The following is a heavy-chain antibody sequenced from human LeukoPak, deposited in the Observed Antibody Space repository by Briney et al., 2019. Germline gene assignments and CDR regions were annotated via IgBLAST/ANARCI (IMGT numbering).Heavy chain of an antibody. CDR3: ARGMSSSWYSGLGN. Sequence: PGGSLRLSCAASGFTFSNYVIYWVRQAPGKGLKWVAVISYDGSNKYYADSVKGRFTISRDNSKNTLYLQMNSLRAEDTAVYHCARGMSSSWYSGLGNWGQGTLVTVSS. CDR2: ISYDGSNK. V-gene: IGHV3-30-3*01. CDR1: GFTFSNYV. J-gene: IGHJ4*02. D-gene: IGHD6-13*01.